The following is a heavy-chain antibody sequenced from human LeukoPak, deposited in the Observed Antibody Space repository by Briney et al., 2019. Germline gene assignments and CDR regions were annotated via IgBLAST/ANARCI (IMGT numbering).Heavy chain of an antibody. Sequence: SGTLSLTCAVYGGSFSGYYWSWIRQPPGKGLEWIGEINHSGSTNYNPSLKSRVTISVDTSKNQFSLKLSSVTAADTAVYYCARGDYDFWILSRRWNWFDPWGQGTLVTVSS. CDR3: ARGDYDFWILSRRWNWFDP. CDR2: INHSGST. D-gene: IGHD3-3*01. J-gene: IGHJ5*02. CDR1: GGSFSGYY. V-gene: IGHV4-34*01.